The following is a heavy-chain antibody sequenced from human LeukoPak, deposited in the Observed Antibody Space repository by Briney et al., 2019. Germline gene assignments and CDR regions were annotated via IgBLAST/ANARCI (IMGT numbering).Heavy chain of an antibody. CDR2: IYHSGTT. CDR3: ARAPGAALD. Sequence: SETLSLTCTVSGFSVSSGYYWGWIRQPPGKGLEWIGNIYHSGTTYYNPSLRSRVTISIDTSKNQFSLKLSSVTAADTAVYYCARAPGAALDWGQGTLVTVSS. D-gene: IGHD2-15*01. CDR1: GFSVSSGYY. V-gene: IGHV4-38-2*02. J-gene: IGHJ4*02.